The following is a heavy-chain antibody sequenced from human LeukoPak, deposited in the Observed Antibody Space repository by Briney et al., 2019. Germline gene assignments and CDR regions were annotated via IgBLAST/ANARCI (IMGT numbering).Heavy chain of an antibody. CDR2: IYFSGST. V-gene: IGHV4-59*01. D-gene: IGHD3-22*01. CDR1: GGSIRSYY. Sequence: SETLSLTCTVSGGSIRSYYWSWIRQPPGKGLEWIGYIYFSGSTSYNPSLKSRVTISVDRSKNQFSLKLSSVAAADTAVYYCARDQTYYVSSGYYYVTYLQHWGQGILVTVSS. CDR3: ARDQTYYVSSGYYYVTYLQH. J-gene: IGHJ1*01.